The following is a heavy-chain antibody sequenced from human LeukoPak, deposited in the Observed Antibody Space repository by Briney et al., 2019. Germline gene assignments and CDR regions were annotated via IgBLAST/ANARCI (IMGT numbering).Heavy chain of an antibody. CDR2: ISWNTGSI. CDR3: AKSRSGSPYYYGMDV. CDR1: GFTFDDYA. J-gene: IGHJ6*02. Sequence: PGRPLRLSCAASGFTFDDYAMHWVRQAPGKGLEWVSGISWNTGSIGYADSVKGRFTISRDNAKNSLYLQMSSLRAEDTALYYCAKSRSGSPYYYGMDVWGQGTTVTVSS. V-gene: IGHV3-9*01. D-gene: IGHD3-10*01.